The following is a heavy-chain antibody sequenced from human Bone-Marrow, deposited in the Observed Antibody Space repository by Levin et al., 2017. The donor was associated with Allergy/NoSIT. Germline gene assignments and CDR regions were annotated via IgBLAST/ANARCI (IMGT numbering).Heavy chain of an antibody. V-gene: IGHV5-51*01. J-gene: IGHJ6*02. D-gene: IGHD3-3*01. Sequence: GGSLRLSCKGSGYSFPNSWIAWVRQMPGKGLEWMGIIYPGDSDTRYSPSFQGQVTISADKYISTTYLQWTSLRASDSAMYYCARQAEYDLVFDVWGQGTTVTVSS. CDR3: ARQAEYDLVFDV. CDR2: IYPGDSDT. CDR1: GYSFPNSW.